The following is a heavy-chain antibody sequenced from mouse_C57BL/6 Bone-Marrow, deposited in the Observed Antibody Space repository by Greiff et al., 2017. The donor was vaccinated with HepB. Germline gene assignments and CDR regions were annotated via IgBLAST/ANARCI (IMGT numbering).Heavy chain of an antibody. CDR3: ARGSYRGYYAMDY. D-gene: IGHD2-12*01. J-gene: IGHJ4*01. V-gene: IGHV5-12*01. Sequence: EVKLVESGGGLVQPGGSLKLSCAASGFTFSDYYMYWVRQTPEQRLEWVAYISNGGGSTYYPDTVKGRFTLSRDKAKTTRYLQMSRLTSEDTAMYYCARGSYRGYYAMDYWGQGTAVTVSS. CDR1: GFTFSDYY. CDR2: ISNGGGST.